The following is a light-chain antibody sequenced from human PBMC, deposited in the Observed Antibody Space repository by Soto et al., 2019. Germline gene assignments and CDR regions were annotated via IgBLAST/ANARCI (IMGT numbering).Light chain of an antibody. CDR2: GAS. Sequence: EIAMTQSPATLSVSPGEGVTLSCRASQSVSSSLAWYQQKPGQSPRLLIYGASTRATGIPARFSGSGSGTDFTLTISGLQSEDFAIYYCQHYANWPRTFGLGTKV. J-gene: IGKJ1*01. V-gene: IGKV3-15*01. CDR1: QSVSSS. CDR3: QHYANWPRT.